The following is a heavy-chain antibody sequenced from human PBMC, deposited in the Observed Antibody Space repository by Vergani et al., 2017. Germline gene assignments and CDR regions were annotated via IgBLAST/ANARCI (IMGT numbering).Heavy chain of an antibody. Sequence: QVQLVESGGGVVQPGRSLRLSCAASGFTFSSYGMHWVRQAPGKGLEWAAVISYDGSNKYYADSVKGRFTISRDKSKNTLYLQMNSLRAEDTAVYYCAKDGFKEGAAAGDWGQGTLVTVSS. CDR3: AKDGFKEGAAAGD. D-gene: IGHD6-13*01. CDR2: ISYDGSNK. J-gene: IGHJ4*02. V-gene: IGHV3-30*18. CDR1: GFTFSSYG.